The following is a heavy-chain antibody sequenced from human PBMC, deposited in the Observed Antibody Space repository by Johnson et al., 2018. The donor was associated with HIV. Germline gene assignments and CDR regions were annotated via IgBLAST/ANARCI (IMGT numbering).Heavy chain of an antibody. CDR3: ASPYSYGLDDAFDI. Sequence: QVQLVESGGGVVQPGRSLRLSCAASGFTFSSFGMHWVRQAPGKGLAWVAVIWYDGSDKYYADSVKGRFTISRDNSKNTLYVQMNSLRPEDTAVYYCASPYSYGLDDAFDIWGQGTMVTVSS. D-gene: IGHD5-18*01. CDR2: IWYDGSDK. CDR1: GFTFSSFG. V-gene: IGHV3-33*01. J-gene: IGHJ3*02.